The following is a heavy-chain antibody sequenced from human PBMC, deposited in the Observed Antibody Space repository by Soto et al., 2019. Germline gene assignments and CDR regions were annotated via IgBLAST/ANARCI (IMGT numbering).Heavy chain of an antibody. CDR1: GFTFSSYG. CDR3: EKDSLVAARYYYGMDV. V-gene: IGHV3-30*18. CDR2: ISYDGSNK. Sequence: GGSLRLSCAVSGFTFSSYGMHWVRQAPGKGLERVAVISYDGSNKYYADSVKGRFTISRDNSKSTLFLQMNSLRAEDTAVYYCEKDSLVAARYYYGMDVWGQGTTVTVSS. J-gene: IGHJ6*02. D-gene: IGHD6-6*01.